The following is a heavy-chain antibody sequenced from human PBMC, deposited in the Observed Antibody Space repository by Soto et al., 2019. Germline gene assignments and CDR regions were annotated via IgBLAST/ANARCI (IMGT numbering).Heavy chain of an antibody. CDR3: ARGGIRYRYSNNWFDP. J-gene: IGHJ5*02. V-gene: IGHV4-34*01. Sequence: PSETLSLTCAVYGGSFSGYYWSWIRQPPGKGLEWIGEINHSGSTNYNPSLKSRVTISVDTSKNQFSLKLSSVTAADTAVYYCARGGIRYRYSNNWFDPWGQGTLVTVSS. D-gene: IGHD4-4*01. CDR2: INHSGST. CDR1: GGSFSGYY.